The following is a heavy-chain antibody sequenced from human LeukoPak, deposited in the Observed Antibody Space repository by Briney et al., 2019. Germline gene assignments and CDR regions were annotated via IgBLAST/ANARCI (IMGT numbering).Heavy chain of an antibody. CDR1: GYTFTGYY. Sequence: ASVKVSCKASGYTFTGYYMHWVRQAPGQGLEWMGWINPNSGGTNYAQKFQGRVTMTRDTSISTAYMELSRLRSDDTAVYYCARDYIAAAGTATYNWFDPWGQGTLVTVSS. J-gene: IGHJ5*02. D-gene: IGHD6-13*01. V-gene: IGHV1-2*02. CDR2: INPNSGGT. CDR3: ARDYIAAAGTATYNWFDP.